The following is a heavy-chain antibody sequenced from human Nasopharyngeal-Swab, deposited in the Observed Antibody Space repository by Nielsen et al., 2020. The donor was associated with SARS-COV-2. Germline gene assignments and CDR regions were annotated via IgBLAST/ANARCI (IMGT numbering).Heavy chain of an antibody. CDR1: GYTFTSFG. D-gene: IGHD2-21*02. J-gene: IGHJ4*02. CDR3: ARLSYCGGDCYWSFIDY. CDR2: ISAYNGNT. V-gene: IGHV1-18*03. Sequence: ASVKVSGKASGYTFTSFGISWVRQAPGQGLERMGWISAYNGNTDYAQKLQGRVTMTTVTSTSTAYMELRSLRSDDMTVYYCARLSYCGGDCYWSFIDYWGQGTLVTVSS.